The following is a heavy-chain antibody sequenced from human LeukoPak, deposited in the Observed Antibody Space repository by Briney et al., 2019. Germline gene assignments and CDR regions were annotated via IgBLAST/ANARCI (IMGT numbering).Heavy chain of an antibody. D-gene: IGHD6-6*01. CDR2: IKQDGSEK. V-gene: IGHV3-7*01. CDR1: GFTFSSYW. Sequence: GGSLRLSCAASGFTFSSYWMSWVRQAPGKGPEWVANIKQDGSEKYYVDSVKGRFTISRDNSKNTLYLQMNSLRAEDTAVYYCATLRSSSSWSWDYWGQGTLVTVSS. CDR3: ATLRSSSSWSWDY. J-gene: IGHJ4*02.